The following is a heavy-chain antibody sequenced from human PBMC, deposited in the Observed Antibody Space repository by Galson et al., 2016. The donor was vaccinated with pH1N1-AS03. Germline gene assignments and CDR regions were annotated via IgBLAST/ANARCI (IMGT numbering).Heavy chain of an antibody. J-gene: IGHJ5*02. CDR3: ARQGTTVTANHVWLDT. CDR2: INPLDSYN. V-gene: IGHV5-10-1*01. Sequence: QSGAEVKKPGESLRISCQGSGHSFDSYWITWVRQVPRKGLGWMGRINPLDSYNDYNPSFQGHVSFSVDKSIHTAYLQWSSLEASDTGIYYCARQGTTVTANHVWLDTWGQGTLVTVSS. D-gene: IGHD1-14*01. CDR1: GHSFDSYW.